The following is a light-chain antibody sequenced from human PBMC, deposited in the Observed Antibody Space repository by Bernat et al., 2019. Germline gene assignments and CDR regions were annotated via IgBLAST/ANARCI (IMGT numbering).Light chain of an antibody. V-gene: IGLV3-1*01. J-gene: IGLJ3*02. CDR3: QAWDSSSGV. CDR1: GSKY. CDR2: RDD. Sequence: SYELTQPPSVSVSPGQTASITCPGVGSKYTCWYQQKPGQSPVVVIYRDDKRPSRIPERFSGSHSGNTATLTISGAPAMGEAEYYSQAWDSSSGVFGGGTKLTVL.